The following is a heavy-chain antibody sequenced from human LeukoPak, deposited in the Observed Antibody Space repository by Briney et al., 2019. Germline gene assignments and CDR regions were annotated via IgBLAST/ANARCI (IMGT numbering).Heavy chain of an antibody. D-gene: IGHD2-8*01. Sequence: GGSLRLSCAASGFTFSSYSMNWVRQAPGKGLEWVSSISSSSSYIYYADSVKGRFTISRDNAKNSLYLQMNSLRADDTALYYCAKGEVCDYWGQGTLVTVSS. J-gene: IGHJ4*02. CDR1: GFTFSSYS. CDR3: AKGEVCDY. V-gene: IGHV3-21*04. CDR2: ISSSSSYI.